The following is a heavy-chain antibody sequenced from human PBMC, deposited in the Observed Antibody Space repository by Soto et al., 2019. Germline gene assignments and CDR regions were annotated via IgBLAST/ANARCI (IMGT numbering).Heavy chain of an antibody. CDR2: IYYSGST. CDR1: GGSISSGGYS. J-gene: IGHJ5*02. Sequence: SETLSLTCAVSGGSISSGGYSWSWIRQPPGKGLEWIGSIYYSGSTYCNPSLKSRVTISVDRSKNQFSLKLTSVTAADTAVYYCARVPSPWGQGTLVTVSS. CDR3: ARVPSP. V-gene: IGHV4-30-2*01.